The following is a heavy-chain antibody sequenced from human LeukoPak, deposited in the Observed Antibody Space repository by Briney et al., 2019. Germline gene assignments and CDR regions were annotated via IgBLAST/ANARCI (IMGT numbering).Heavy chain of an antibody. CDR1: GFTFSSYE. V-gene: IGHV3-48*01. CDR2: ISSSSSTI. D-gene: IGHD2-15*01. Sequence: GGSLRLSCAASGFTFSSYEMHWVRQAPGKGLEWVSYISSSSSTIYYADSVKGRFTISRDNAKNSVYLQMNSLRAEDTAVYYCARVRSGPYMDVWGKGTTVTVSS. CDR3: ARVRSGPYMDV. J-gene: IGHJ6*03.